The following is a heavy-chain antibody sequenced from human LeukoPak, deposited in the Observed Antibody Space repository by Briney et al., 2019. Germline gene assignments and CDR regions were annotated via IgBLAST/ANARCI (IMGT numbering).Heavy chain of an antibody. V-gene: IGHV3-7*01. CDR2: IKQDGSEK. CDR3: ARKSGYHDY. CDR1: GFTFSRYW. D-gene: IGHD3-22*01. J-gene: IGHJ4*02. Sequence: GGSLRLSCAASGFTFSRYWMSWVRLAPGKGLEWVASIKQDGSEKYYVDSVRGRFTISRDNAKNSLYLQMNSLRAEDTAEYYCARKSGYHDYWGQGTLVTVSS.